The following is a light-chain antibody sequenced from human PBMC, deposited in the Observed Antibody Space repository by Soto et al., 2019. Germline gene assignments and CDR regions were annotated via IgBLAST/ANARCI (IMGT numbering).Light chain of an antibody. CDR2: QVT. V-gene: IGLV2-8*01. CDR3: MSYAGGNRFV. Sequence: QSALTQPPSASGSPGQSVTISCAGTINDVGGYNYVSWYQQHPGKVPQLMIYQVTKRPSGVPDRFSASKSDTPASLTISGLQAEDEGDYYCMSYAGGNRFVFGTGTKLTVL. J-gene: IGLJ1*01. CDR1: INDVGGYNY.